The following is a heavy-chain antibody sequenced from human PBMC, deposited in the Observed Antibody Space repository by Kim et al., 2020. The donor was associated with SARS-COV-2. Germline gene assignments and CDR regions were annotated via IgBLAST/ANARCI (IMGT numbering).Heavy chain of an antibody. V-gene: IGHV7-4-1*02. Sequence: QGLTGRFVLSLDTSVSTAYLQISSLRAEDTAVYYCARLYSSSWYLWFDPWGQGTLVTVSS. J-gene: IGHJ5*02. D-gene: IGHD6-13*01. CDR3: ARLYSSSWYLWFDP.